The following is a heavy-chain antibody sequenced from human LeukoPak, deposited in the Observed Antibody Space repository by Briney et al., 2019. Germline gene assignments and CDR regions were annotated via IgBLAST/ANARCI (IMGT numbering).Heavy chain of an antibody. CDR2: IGPTADT. CDR3: ARDACRAGRCYHDY. D-gene: IGHD2-15*01. Sequence: GGSVRLSCAASGFTFSRYDMHWVRQATGKGLEWVSAIGPTADTYYADSVRGRFTISRENAKNSLYLQMDNLRAGDTGVYYCARDACRAGRCYHDYWGQGTLVTVSS. J-gene: IGHJ4*02. V-gene: IGHV3-13*01. CDR1: GFTFSRYD.